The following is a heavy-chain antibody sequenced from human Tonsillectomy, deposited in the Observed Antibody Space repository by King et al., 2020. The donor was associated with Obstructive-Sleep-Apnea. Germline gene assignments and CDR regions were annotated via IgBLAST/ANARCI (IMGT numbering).Heavy chain of an antibody. CDR3: ARAGTVTHNTHFGMDV. CDR1: GGSLSNYA. V-gene: IGHV1-69*01. J-gene: IGHJ6*02. CDR2: IIPLFGIA. D-gene: IGHD4-17*01. Sequence: VQLVQSGAEVKKPGSAVKVSCKASGGSLSNYAVSWVRQAPGQGLEWMGGIIPLFGIANYAQSFQDRVTITADESTSTAYLELSSLRSGDTAIYYCARAGTVTHNTHFGMDVWGQGTTVTVS.